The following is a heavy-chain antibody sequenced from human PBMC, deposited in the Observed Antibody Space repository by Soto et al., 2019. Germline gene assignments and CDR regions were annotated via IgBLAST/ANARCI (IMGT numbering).Heavy chain of an antibody. V-gene: IGHV3-74*01. CDR3: ARSLPGTYGAFDL. Sequence: GALRLSCAASEFTFRSYWMHWVRQSPGKGLVWVSRISGDGSSTNYADSVKGRFTISRDNAKNTVYLQIDSLRAEDTAVYYCARSLPGTYGAFDLWGQGTMVTVSS. J-gene: IGHJ3*01. D-gene: IGHD1-7*01. CDR1: EFTFRSYW. CDR2: ISGDGSST.